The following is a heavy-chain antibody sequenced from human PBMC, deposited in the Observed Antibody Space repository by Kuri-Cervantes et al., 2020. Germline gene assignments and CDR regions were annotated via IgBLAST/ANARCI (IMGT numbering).Heavy chain of an antibody. D-gene: IGHD4-23*01. CDR3: ARGWVDDYCGNSGYYGMDV. Sequence: SVKVSCKASGGTFSSYAISWVRQAPGQGLEWMGGIIPIFGTANYAQKFQGRVTITADESTSTAYMELSSLRSEDTAVYYCARGWVDDYCGNSGYYGMDVWGQGTTVTVSS. V-gene: IGHV1-69*13. CDR2: IIPIFGTA. J-gene: IGHJ6*02. CDR1: GGTFSSYA.